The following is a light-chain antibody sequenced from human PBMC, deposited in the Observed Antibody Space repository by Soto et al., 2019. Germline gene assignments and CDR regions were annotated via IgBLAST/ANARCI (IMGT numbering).Light chain of an antibody. CDR3: KSYTTSSTYV. Sequence: QSVLTQPAPVSGSPGQSITISCTGTSSDVGAYNYVSWYQQHPGKAPKLMIYEVSNRPSGVSNRFSGSKSGNTASLTISGLQAEDEADYFCKSYTTSSTYVFGPGTKVTVL. CDR2: EVS. CDR1: SSDVGAYNY. J-gene: IGLJ1*01. V-gene: IGLV2-14*01.